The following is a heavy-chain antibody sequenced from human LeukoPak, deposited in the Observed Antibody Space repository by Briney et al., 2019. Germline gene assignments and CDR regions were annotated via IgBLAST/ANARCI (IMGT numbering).Heavy chain of an antibody. D-gene: IGHD3-3*01. Sequence: SETLSLTCTVSGGSISSSSYYWGWIRQPPGKGLEWIGSVYYSGSTYYNPSLKSRVTISVDTSKNQFSLKLSSVTAADTAVYYCAIEYYDFWSGYTLGDYRGQGTLVTVSS. CDR2: VYYSGST. CDR1: GGSISSSSYY. J-gene: IGHJ4*02. V-gene: IGHV4-39*01. CDR3: AIEYYDFWSGYTLGDY.